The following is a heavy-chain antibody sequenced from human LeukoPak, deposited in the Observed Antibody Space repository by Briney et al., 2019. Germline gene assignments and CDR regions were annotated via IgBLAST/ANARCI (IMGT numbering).Heavy chain of an antibody. CDR2: IYTSGST. Sequence: PSETPSLTCTVSGGSISSGSYYWSWIRQPAGKGLEWIGRIYTSGSTNYNPSLKSRVTISVDTSKNQFSLKLSSVTAADTAVYYCARGYLPSGRPLDYWGQGTLVTVSS. CDR3: ARGYLPSGRPLDY. CDR1: GGSISSGSYY. V-gene: IGHV4-61*02. J-gene: IGHJ4*02. D-gene: IGHD2-2*01.